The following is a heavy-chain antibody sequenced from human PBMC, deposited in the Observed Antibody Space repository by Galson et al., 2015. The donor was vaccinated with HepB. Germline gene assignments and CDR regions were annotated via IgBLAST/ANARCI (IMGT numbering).Heavy chain of an antibody. CDR2: VDPSGDRT. V-gene: IGHV1-46*01. J-gene: IGHJ4*02. CDR1: GHTFTNYY. Sequence: SVKVSCKASGHTFTNYYIHWVRQAPGQGPECMGIVDPSGDRTTYAQQFQGRVTMTSDTSTSTVYMDLSSLRSDDTAVYYCARGGCRGSSCYYDYWGQGALVTVSS. D-gene: IGHD2-2*01. CDR3: ARGGCRGSSCYYDY.